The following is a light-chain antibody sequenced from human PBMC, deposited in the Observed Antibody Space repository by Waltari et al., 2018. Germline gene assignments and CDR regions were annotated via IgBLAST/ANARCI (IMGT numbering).Light chain of an antibody. J-gene: IGLJ3*02. V-gene: IGLV1-44*01. CDR1: SSKIGVNS. CDR2: KND. CDR3: ATWDDTFNGPV. Sequence: QSVLTQPPSVSGTPGQRVTISCSGTSSKIGVNSVPWYHQLPGAAPKLLIYKNDQRPSGVPDRFSGSRSGTSASLAISGLQSEDEADFYCATWDDTFNGPVFGGGTKLTVL.